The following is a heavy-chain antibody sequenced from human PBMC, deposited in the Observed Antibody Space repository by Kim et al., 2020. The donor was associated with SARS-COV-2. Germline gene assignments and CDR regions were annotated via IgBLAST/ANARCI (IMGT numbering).Heavy chain of an antibody. J-gene: IGHJ4*02. CDR3: VRGTVDY. V-gene: IGHV3-48*02. Sequence: GGSLRLSCAAAGFIFSRFGMNWVRQAPGKGLEWVSHISGTTTSTYYADSVKGRFTISRDDARNSLYLQMNSLRDEDTAIYYCVRGTVDYWGPGTLVTVSS. D-gene: IGHD2-2*01. CDR1: GFIFSRFG. CDR2: ISGTTTST.